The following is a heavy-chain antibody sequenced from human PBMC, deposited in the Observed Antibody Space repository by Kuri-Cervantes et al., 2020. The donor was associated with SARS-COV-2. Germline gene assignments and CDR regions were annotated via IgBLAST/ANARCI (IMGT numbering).Heavy chain of an antibody. Sequence: GGSLRLSCAASGFTFSSYSMNWVRQAPGKGLEWVSSISSSSSYIYYADSVKGRFTICSDNAKNSLYLQMNSLSDEDTAVYYCARDLGNDAFDIWGQGTMVTVSS. CDR2: ISSSSSYI. D-gene: IGHD1-1*01. V-gene: IGHV3-21*01. J-gene: IGHJ3*02. CDR3: ARDLGNDAFDI. CDR1: GFTFSSYS.